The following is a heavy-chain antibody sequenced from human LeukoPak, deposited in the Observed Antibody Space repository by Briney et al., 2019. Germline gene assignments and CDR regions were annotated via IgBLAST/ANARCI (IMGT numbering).Heavy chain of an antibody. D-gene: IGHD5-18*01. J-gene: IGHJ5*02. CDR1: GYTFTSYD. CDR3: ARGHTAMVPFDP. Sequence: ASVKVSCKASGYTFTSYDINWVRQATGQGLEWMGWMNPNSGNTGYAQKFQGRVTMTRNTSISTAYMELSSLRSEDTAVYYCARGHTAMVPFDPWDQGTLVTVSS. V-gene: IGHV1-8*01. CDR2: MNPNSGNT.